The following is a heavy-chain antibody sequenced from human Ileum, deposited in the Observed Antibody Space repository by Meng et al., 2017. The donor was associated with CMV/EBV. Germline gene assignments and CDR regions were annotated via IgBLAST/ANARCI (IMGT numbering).Heavy chain of an antibody. J-gene: IGHJ4*02. V-gene: IGHV1-69*10. CDR3: ARDQIAARGRYDY. D-gene: IGHD6-6*01. CDR2: IIPLLGIA. CDR1: GGTFSSYA. Sequence: SVKVSCKASGGTFSSYAISWVRQAPGQGLEWMGGIIPLLGIANYAQKFQGRVTITADKSTSTAYMERSSLRSEDTAVYYCARDQIAARGRYDYWGQGTLVTVSS.